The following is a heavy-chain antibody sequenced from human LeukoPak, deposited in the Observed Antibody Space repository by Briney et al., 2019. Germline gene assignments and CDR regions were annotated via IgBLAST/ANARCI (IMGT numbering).Heavy chain of an antibody. Sequence: SETLSLTYTVSGGSISSYYWSWIRQPPGKGLEWIGYIYYSGSTNYNPSLKSRVTISVDTSKNQFSLKLSSVTAADTAVYYCARPGGATVYYFDYWGQGTLVTVSS. J-gene: IGHJ4*02. D-gene: IGHD3-16*02. CDR1: GGSISSYY. V-gene: IGHV4-59*12. CDR3: ARPGGATVYYFDY. CDR2: IYYSGST.